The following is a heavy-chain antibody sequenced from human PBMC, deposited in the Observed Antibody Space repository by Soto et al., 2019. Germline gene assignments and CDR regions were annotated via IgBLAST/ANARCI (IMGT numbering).Heavy chain of an antibody. J-gene: IGHJ5*02. Sequence: EGQLLQSGGDLVLPGGSLRLSCAGSGLTLRSYAMTWIRQTPEKGLEWVSTISGRSAVPSYADSVNGRFAVSRDNSQNTVYLQMNSLRPDVTATYYCAKGGPFTGGFDPWGQGSLVTVSS. D-gene: IGHD3-16*01. CDR2: ISGRSAVP. CDR1: GLTLRSYA. V-gene: IGHV3-23*01. CDR3: AKGGPFTGGFDP.